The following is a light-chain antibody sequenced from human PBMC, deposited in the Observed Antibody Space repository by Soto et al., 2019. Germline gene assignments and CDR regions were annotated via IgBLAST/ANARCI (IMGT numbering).Light chain of an antibody. J-gene: IGLJ2*01. Sequence: QAVVTQPPSVSAAPGQKVTISCSGSSSNVGKNYVSWSQHLPGTAPKVLIYDNEKRPSGIPDRFSASKSGTSATLAITGLQTGDEADSYCGTWDSSLSAVVFGGGTKLTVL. CDR1: SSNVGKNY. V-gene: IGLV1-51*01. CDR2: DNE. CDR3: GTWDSSLSAVV.